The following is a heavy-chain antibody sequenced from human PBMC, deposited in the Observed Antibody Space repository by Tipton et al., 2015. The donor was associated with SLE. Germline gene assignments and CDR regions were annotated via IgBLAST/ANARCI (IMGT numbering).Heavy chain of an antibody. CDR2: ISSSSSYT. CDR1: GFTFSSYS. CDR3: ARGGPSSGTTGIRGYHYYYGMDV. V-gene: IGHV3-21*04. Sequence: SLRLSCAASGFTFSSYSMNWVRQAPGKGLEWVSYISSSSSYTNYADSVKGRFTISRDNAKNSLYLQMNSLRAEDTAVYYCARGGPSSGTTGIRGYHYYYGMDVWGQGTTVTVSS. D-gene: IGHD1-1*01. J-gene: IGHJ6*02.